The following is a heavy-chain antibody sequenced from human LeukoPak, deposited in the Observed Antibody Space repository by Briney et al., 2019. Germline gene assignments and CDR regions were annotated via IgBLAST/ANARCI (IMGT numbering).Heavy chain of an antibody. Sequence: PSETLSLTCTVSGGSISSGDYYWSWIRQPPGKGLEWIGYIYYSGSTYYNPSLKSRVTISVDTSKNQFSLKLSSVTAADTAVYYCARHLPGDYVWGSSYFDYWGQGTLVTVSS. V-gene: IGHV4-30-4*01. J-gene: IGHJ4*02. CDR2: IYYSGST. CDR1: GGSISSGDYY. D-gene: IGHD3-16*01. CDR3: ARHLPGDYVWGSSYFDY.